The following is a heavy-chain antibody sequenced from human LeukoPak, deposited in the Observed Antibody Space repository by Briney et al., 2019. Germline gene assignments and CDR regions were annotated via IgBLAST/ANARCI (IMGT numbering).Heavy chain of an antibody. Sequence: GRSLRLSCAASGFTFSSYSMNWVRQAPGKGLEWVSSISSSSSYIYYADSVKGRFTISRDNAKNSLYLQMNSLRAEDTAVYYCASAAAESGYWGQGTLVTVSS. CDR1: GFTFSSYS. D-gene: IGHD6-13*01. CDR3: ASAAAESGY. V-gene: IGHV3-21*01. J-gene: IGHJ4*02. CDR2: ISSSSSYI.